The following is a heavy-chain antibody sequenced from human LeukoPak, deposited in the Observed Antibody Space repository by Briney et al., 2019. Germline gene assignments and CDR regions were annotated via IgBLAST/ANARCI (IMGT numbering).Heavy chain of an antibody. CDR3: ARSLGSSSPYYFDY. J-gene: IGHJ4*02. V-gene: IGHV1-18*01. CDR2: ISAYNGNT. CDR1: GYTFTSYG. Sequence: ASVKVSCKASGYTFTSYGISWVRQAPGQGLEWMGWISAYNGNTNYAQKLQGRVTMATDTSTSTAYMELRSLRSDDTAVYYCARSLGSSSPYYFDYWGQGTLVTVSS. D-gene: IGHD6-13*01.